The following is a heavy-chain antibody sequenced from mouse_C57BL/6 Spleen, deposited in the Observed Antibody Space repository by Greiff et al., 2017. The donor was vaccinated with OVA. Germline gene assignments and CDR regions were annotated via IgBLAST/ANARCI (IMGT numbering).Heavy chain of an antibody. CDR3: ARPGTGYYYAMDY. D-gene: IGHD4-1*01. CDR1: GYAFSSYW. V-gene: IGHV1-80*01. J-gene: IGHJ4*01. Sequence: QVQLQQSGAELVKPGASVKISCKASGYAFSSYWMNWVKQRPGKGLEWIGQIYPGDGDTNSNGKFKGKATMTADKSSSTAYMQLSSLTSEDSAVYFCARPGTGYYYAMDYWGQGTSVTVSS. CDR2: IYPGDGDT.